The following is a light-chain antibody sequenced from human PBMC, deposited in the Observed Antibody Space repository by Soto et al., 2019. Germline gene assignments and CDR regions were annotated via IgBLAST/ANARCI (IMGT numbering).Light chain of an antibody. CDR1: QSVSSN. CDR3: QQYNNWPRT. J-gene: IGKJ4*01. CDR2: GAS. V-gene: IGKV3-15*01. Sequence: EIVMTQSPATLSVSPGERATLSCRASQSVSSNLAWYQQKLGQALRLLIYGASTRATGIPARFSGSGSGTEFTLTISSLQSEEFAVYYCQQYNNWPRTFGGGTKVEIK.